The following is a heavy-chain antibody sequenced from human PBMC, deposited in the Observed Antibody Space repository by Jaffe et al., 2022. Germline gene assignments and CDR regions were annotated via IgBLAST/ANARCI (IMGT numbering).Heavy chain of an antibody. D-gene: IGHD6-19*01. J-gene: IGHJ4*02. CDR1: GGSVSSGSYY. V-gene: IGHV4-61*01. CDR2: IYYSGST. Sequence: QVQLQESGPGLVKPSETLSLTCTVSGGSVSSGSYYWSWIRQPPGKGLEWIGYIYYSGSTNYNPSLKSRVTISVDTSKNQFSLKLSSVTAADTAVYYCAREKQWLDYWGQGTLVTVSS. CDR3: AREKQWLDY.